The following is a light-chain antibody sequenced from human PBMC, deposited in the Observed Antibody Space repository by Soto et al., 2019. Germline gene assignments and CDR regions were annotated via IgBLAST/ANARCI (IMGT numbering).Light chain of an antibody. V-gene: IGKV1-27*01. Sequence: DFHMTPSPSSLSSSVGDIVTITLRASQSIGKDLAWYQQKAGKVPNLLIYAASTLQSGVPSRFSGSGSGTDFTLTISSLQPEDFATYYCQQYDGAPKTFGQGTKVDI. J-gene: IGKJ1*01. CDR1: QSIGKD. CDR3: QQYDGAPKT. CDR2: AAS.